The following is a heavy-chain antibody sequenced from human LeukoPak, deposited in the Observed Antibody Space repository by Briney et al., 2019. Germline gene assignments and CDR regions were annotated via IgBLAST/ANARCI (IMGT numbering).Heavy chain of an antibody. CDR1: GGSISSYY. CDR2: ICYSGNT. J-gene: IGHJ4*02. V-gene: IGHV4-59*01. D-gene: IGHD3-10*01. CDR3: TRRGGDY. Sequence: NPSETLSLTCAVSGGSISSYYWSWIRQPPGKGLEWIGYICYSGNTNYNPSLKSRVTMSVDTSKNQFSLKLSSATAADTAIYYCTRRGGDYRGQGTLVTVSS.